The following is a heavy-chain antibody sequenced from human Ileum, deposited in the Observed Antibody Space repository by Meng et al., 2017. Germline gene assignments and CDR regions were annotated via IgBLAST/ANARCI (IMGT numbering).Heavy chain of an antibody. Sequence: GESLKISCTASGVTVSSSYMSWVRQAPGKGLEWVSVISRGGNTDYVESVKGRFTISRDNSKNTLYLQMNSLRAEDTAVYYCATSSVGWGSDAFDIWGQRTMVTVSS. CDR1: GVTVSSSY. J-gene: IGHJ3*02. D-gene: IGHD7-27*01. CDR2: ISRGGNT. CDR3: ATSSVGWGSDAFDI. V-gene: IGHV3-53*01.